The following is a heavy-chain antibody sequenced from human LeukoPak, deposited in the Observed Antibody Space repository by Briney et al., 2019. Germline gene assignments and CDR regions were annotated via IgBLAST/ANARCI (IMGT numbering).Heavy chain of an antibody. V-gene: IGHV3-7*03. CDR3: ARPRDSGWSKTWDY. D-gene: IGHD6-13*01. CDR1: GFTFRTYW. Sequence: GGSLRLSCEGSGFTFRTYWMTWVRQAPGKGLEWVANIKQDGSEKYYVYSVKGRFTISRDNAQNSLYLQMNSLRAEDTAVYYCARPRDSGWSKTWDYWGQGTLVTVSS. J-gene: IGHJ4*02. CDR2: IKQDGSEK.